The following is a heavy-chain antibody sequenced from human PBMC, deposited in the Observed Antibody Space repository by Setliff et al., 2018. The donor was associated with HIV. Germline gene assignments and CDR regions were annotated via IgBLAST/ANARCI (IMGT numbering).Heavy chain of an antibody. CDR3: ARLTTTYYYDSSAYYHPV. CDR1: GGSASNSRYY. V-gene: IGHV4-39*07. Sequence: SETLSLTCTVSGGSASNSRYYWAWIRQPPGKGLEYIGSIHYNEMTYYNPSLKSRVTISVDTSKNQFSLKLSSVTAADTAVFYCARLTTTYYYDSSAYYHPVWGQGTLVTVSS. D-gene: IGHD3-22*01. J-gene: IGHJ4*02. CDR2: IHYNEMT.